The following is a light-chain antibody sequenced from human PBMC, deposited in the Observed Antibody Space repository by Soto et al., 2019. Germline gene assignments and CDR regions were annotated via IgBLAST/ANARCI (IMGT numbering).Light chain of an antibody. V-gene: IGKV1-9*01. CDR1: QGISSY. CDR3: QQLSRYPLT. CDR2: AAS. Sequence: DIQLTQSPSFLSASVGDRVTMTCRASQGISSYLAWYQQKPGKAPKLLIYAASTLQSGVPSRFSGSGSGTEFTLTISSLQPEDFATYYCQQLSRYPLTFGGGTKVDI. J-gene: IGKJ4*01.